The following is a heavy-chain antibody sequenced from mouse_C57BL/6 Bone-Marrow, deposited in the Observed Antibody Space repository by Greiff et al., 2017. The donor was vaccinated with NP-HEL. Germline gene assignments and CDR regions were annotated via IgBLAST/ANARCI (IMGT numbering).Heavy chain of an antibody. J-gene: IGHJ3*01. CDR1: GFNIKNTY. V-gene: IGHV14-3*01. CDR2: IDPANGNT. Sequence: EVQLQESVAELVRPGASVKLSCTASGFNIKNTYMHWVKQRPEQGLEWIGRIDPANGNTKYAPKFQGEATITADTSSNTAYLQLSSLTSEDTAIYYCARDYDQNEAWFAYWGQGTLVTVSA. D-gene: IGHD2-4*01. CDR3: ARDYDQNEAWFAY.